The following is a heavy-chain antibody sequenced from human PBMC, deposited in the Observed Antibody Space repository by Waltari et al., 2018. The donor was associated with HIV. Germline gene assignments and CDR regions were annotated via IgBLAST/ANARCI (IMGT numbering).Heavy chain of an antibody. Sequence: KLVESGGASVQPGGSLRLSCAASGFNFNDFWMNWVRQAPGKGLEWLAKIKGDGSARNYVDSVEGRFSVSRDNAKMSVFLEMESLRVEDTAVYYCTGGHYSVWGQGTLVTVSS. D-gene: IGHD4-4*01. CDR1: GFNFNDFW. V-gene: IGHV3-7*01. J-gene: IGHJ4*02. CDR3: TGGHYSV. CDR2: IKGDGSAR.